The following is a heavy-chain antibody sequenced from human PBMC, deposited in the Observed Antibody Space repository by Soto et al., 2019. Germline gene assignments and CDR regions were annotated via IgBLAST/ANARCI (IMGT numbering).Heavy chain of an antibody. CDR2: ISWNSGSI. CDR3: AKYSSGWYYPFDY. CDR1: GFTFDDYA. J-gene: IGHJ4*02. V-gene: IGHV3-9*01. Sequence: GGSLRLSCAASGFTFDDYAMHWVRQAPGKGLEWVSGISWNSGSIGYGDSVKGRFTISRDNAKNTLYLQMNSLRAEDTAVYYCAKYSSGWYYPFDYWGQGTLVTVSS. D-gene: IGHD6-19*01.